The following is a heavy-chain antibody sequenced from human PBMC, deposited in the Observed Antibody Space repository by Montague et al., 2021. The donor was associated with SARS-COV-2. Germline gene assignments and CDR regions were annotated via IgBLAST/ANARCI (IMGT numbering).Heavy chain of an antibody. D-gene: IGHD3-10*01. CDR3: ARHITGSGNAFDI. CDR2: ISYRGST. CDR1: GGSISSTSYY. V-gene: IGHV4-39*01. J-gene: IGHJ3*02. Sequence: SETLSLTCTVSGGSISSTSYYWGWIRQPPGKGLEWIGGISYRGSTYYKSSLKSRVTISVDTSKNQFSLRLSSVTAADTAVYYCARHITGSGNAFDIWGQGTMVTVSS.